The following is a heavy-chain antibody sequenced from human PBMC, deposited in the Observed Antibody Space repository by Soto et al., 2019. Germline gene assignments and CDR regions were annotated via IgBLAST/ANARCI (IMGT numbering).Heavy chain of an antibody. CDR1: GFSLSNARMG. V-gene: IGHV2-26*01. J-gene: IGHJ6*03. D-gene: IGHD3-10*01. CDR3: ARPQGLLWFGELHYYMDV. CDR2: IFSKDEK. Sequence: QVTLKESGPVLVKPTETLTLTCTVSGFSLSNARMGVSWIRQPPGKALEWLAHIFSKDEKSYSTSLKSRLTISKDTAKSQVVLTMTNIDPVDTATYYCARPQGLLWFGELHYYMDVWGKGTTVTVSS.